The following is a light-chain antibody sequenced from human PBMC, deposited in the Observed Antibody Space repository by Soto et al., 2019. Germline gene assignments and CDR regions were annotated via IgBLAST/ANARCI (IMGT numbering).Light chain of an antibody. J-gene: IGLJ2*01. V-gene: IGLV1-40*01. CDR1: SSNIGAGYD. CDR3: QSYDSSLDVV. CDR2: GNS. Sequence: QSVLTQPPSMSGAPGQRVTISCTGNSSNIGAGYDVHWYQQLPGTAPKLLIYGNSNRPSGVPDRFSGSKSGTSASLAITGLQAEDEADYYCQSYDSSLDVVFGGGTQLTVL.